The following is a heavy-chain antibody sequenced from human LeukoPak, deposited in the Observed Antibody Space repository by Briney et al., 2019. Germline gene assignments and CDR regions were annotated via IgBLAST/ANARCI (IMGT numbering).Heavy chain of an antibody. J-gene: IGHJ5*02. CDR3: ARDKGLELLTVGRGLAHNWFDP. V-gene: IGHV3-21*01. Sequence: GGSLRLSCAASGFTFSSYSMNWVRQAPGKGLEWVSSISSSSGYIYYADSVKGRFTISRDNAKNSLYLQMNSLRAEDTAVYYCARDKGLELLTVGRGLAHNWFDPWGQGTLVTVSS. D-gene: IGHD1-7*01. CDR1: GFTFSSYS. CDR2: ISSSSGYI.